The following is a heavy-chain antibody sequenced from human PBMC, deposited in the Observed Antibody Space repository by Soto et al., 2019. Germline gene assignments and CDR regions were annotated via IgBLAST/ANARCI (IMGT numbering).Heavy chain of an antibody. Sequence: TLSLTCPVSGGSISSGGYYWSWIRQHPGKGLEWIGYIYYSGSTYYNPSLKSRVTISVDTSKNQFSLKLSSVTAADTAVYYCAREGADCSSTSCYRVFQHWGQGTLVTVSS. J-gene: IGHJ1*01. CDR2: IYYSGST. CDR3: AREGADCSSTSCYRVFQH. CDR1: GGSISSGGYY. V-gene: IGHV4-31*03. D-gene: IGHD2-2*01.